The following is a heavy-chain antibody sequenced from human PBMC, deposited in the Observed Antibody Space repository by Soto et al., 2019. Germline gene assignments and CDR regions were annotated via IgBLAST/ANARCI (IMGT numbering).Heavy chain of an antibody. J-gene: IGHJ6*02. CDR3: ARGYCSGGSGYFYYYVMDV. CDR2: IKQDGSEK. D-gene: IGHD2-15*01. CDR1: GFTFSSYW. Sequence: GGSLRLSCAASGFTFSSYWMIWVRQAPGKGLEWVANIKQDGSEKYYVDSVKGRFTISRDNAKNSLYLQMNSLTAEDTAAYYCARGYCSGGSGYFYYYVMDVGGQGTTVTVS. V-gene: IGHV3-7*03.